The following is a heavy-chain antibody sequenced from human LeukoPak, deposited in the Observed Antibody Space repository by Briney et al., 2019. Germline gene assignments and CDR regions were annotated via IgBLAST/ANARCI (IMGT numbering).Heavy chain of an antibody. CDR1: GGSFSGYY. Sequence: SETLSLTCAVYGGSFSGYYWSWIRQPPGKGLEWIGEINHSGSTNYNPSLKSRVTISVDTSKNQFSLKLSSVTAADTAVYYCARDRVVPAAIVDYYYGMDVWGQGTTVTVSS. CDR2: INHSGST. V-gene: IGHV4-34*01. D-gene: IGHD2-2*01. J-gene: IGHJ6*02. CDR3: ARDRVVPAAIVDYYYGMDV.